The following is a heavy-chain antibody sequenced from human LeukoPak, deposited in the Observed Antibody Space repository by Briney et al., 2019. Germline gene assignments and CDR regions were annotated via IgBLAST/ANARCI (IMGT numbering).Heavy chain of an antibody. CDR3: ARATSCCYKFDP. J-gene: IGHJ5*02. CDR2: IYPRDSDT. Sequence: GGSLQIPCKGSEYSFTSYWIGGARQLPGKGLEGMGIIYPRDSDTRYSPSFQGQVTISADKSIRTAYLQWSSLKASDTAMYYCARATSCCYKFDPWGQGTLVTVSS. V-gene: IGHV5-51*01. CDR1: EYSFTSYW. D-gene: IGHD2-2*01.